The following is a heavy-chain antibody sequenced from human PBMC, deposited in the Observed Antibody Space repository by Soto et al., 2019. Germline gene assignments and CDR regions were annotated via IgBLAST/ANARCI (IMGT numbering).Heavy chain of an antibody. CDR3: AKGAWLDS. J-gene: IGHJ4*02. Sequence: EVQLLESGGGLVQPGASLRLSCAASGFTFATFDMSWARQAPGKGLEWVSVVRGRDGSTSYADSLKGRFTISKDSSKNTLYLQMNSLRAEDTALYYCAKGAWLDSWGQGTLVTVSS. V-gene: IGHV3-23*01. D-gene: IGHD5-12*01. CDR2: VRGRDGST. CDR1: GFTFATFD.